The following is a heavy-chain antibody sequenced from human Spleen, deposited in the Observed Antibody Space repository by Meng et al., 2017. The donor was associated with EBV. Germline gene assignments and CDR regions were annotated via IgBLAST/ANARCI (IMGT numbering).Heavy chain of an antibody. Sequence: VQLWGLGGEVKMPGAAGHVDCNAAGFTLSCDGIGWMGQAPGQGRERKGWISGNNGNTFSAQKLRGRVTMTTDTSTSTAYMELRSLRSDDTAVYYCARDRPKPCSDGRCYHMFWGQGTLVTVSS. CDR1: GFTLSCDG. CDR2: ISGNNGNT. V-gene: IGHV1-18*01. D-gene: IGHD2-15*01. CDR3: ARDRPKPCSDGRCYHMF. J-gene: IGHJ4*02.